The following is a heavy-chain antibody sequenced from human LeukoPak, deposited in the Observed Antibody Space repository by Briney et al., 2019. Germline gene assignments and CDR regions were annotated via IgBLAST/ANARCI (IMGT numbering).Heavy chain of an antibody. CDR1: GFTFDDYA. Sequence: GGSLRLSCAASGFTFDDYAMSWVRQTPGKGLEWVSGTNWDGGRTGYADSVKGRFTISRDNAKNSLYLQMNSLRVEDTAMYYCATYRQVLLPFESWGQGTLVTVSS. J-gene: IGHJ4*02. D-gene: IGHD2-8*02. V-gene: IGHV3-20*04. CDR3: ATYRQVLLPFES. CDR2: TNWDGGRT.